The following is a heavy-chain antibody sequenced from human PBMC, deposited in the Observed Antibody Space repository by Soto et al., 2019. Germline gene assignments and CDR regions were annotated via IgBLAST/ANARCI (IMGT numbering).Heavy chain of an antibody. CDR3: ARDDSPQSYYYYYYMDV. CDR1: GFTFSSYS. V-gene: IGHV3-48*01. D-gene: IGHD2-21*01. J-gene: IGHJ6*03. CDR2: ISSSSSTI. Sequence: GGSLRLSCAASGFTFSSYSMNWVRQAPGKGLEWVSYISSSSSTIYYADSVKGRFTISRDNAKNSLYLQMNSLRAEDTAVYYCARDDSPQSYYYYYYMDVWGKGTTVTVSS.